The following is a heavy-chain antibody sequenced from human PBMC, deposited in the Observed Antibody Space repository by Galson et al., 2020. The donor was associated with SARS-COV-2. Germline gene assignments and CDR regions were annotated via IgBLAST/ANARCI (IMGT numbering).Heavy chain of an antibody. V-gene: IGHV2-5*02. J-gene: IGHJ4*02. CDR2: IYWDDDK. CDR1: GFSLSTSGVG. CDR3: AHRGITMVQAYFDY. D-gene: IGHD3-10*01. Sequence: SGPTLVKPTQTLTLTCTFSGFSLSTSGVGVGWIRQPPGKALEWLALIYWDDDKRYSPSLKSRLTITKDTSKNQVVLTMTNMDPVDTATYYGAHRGITMVQAYFDYWGQGTLVTVSS.